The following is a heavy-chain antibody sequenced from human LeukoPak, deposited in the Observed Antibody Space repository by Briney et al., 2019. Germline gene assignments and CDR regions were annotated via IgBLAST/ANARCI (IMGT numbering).Heavy chain of an antibody. CDR2: MNPSSGNT. J-gene: IGHJ4*02. V-gene: IGHV1-8*01. Sequence: ASVKVSCKASGYTFTNHDINWVRQATGQGLEWMGWMNPSSGNTGYAQKFQGRVTMTRNTSISTAFMELSSLRSEDTAVYYCARGPSSGYLNYSDYWGQGTLVTVSS. CDR1: GYTFTNHD. CDR3: ARGPSSGYLNYSDY. D-gene: IGHD3-22*01.